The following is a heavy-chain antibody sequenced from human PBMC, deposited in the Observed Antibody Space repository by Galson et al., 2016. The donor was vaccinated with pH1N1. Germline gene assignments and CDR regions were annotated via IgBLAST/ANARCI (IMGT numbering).Heavy chain of an antibody. Sequence: SLRLSCAASGFTFSNHAMHWVRHVPGKGLDWVALIWYDGSNQYYTDSVKGRFTISRDNSNSTLYLQMKSLRVEDTAVYYCVRESWRFGGDFDYWGQGTLVAASS. CDR3: VRESWRFGGDFDY. D-gene: IGHD2-15*01. CDR2: IWYDGSNQ. V-gene: IGHV3-33*01. CDR1: GFTFSNHA. J-gene: IGHJ4*02.